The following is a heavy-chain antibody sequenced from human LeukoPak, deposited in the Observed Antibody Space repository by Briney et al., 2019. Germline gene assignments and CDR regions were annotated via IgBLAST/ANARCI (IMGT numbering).Heavy chain of an antibody. CDR2: IKQDGSEK. Sequence: GRSLSLSCAASGFTFSSYWMRWVRQAPGKGLEWVANIKQDGSEKYYVDSLKGRFTISGDNAKNSLYLQMNSLRAEDTAVYYCARGFTEYFQHWGQGTLVSVSS. CDR3: ARGFTEYFQH. V-gene: IGHV3-7*04. CDR1: GFTFSSYW. J-gene: IGHJ1*01.